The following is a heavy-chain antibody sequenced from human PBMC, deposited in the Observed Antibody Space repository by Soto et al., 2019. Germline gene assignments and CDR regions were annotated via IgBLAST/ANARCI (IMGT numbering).Heavy chain of an antibody. J-gene: IGHJ6*03. CDR3: ARGRQLVGYFYYYMDV. CDR1: GYTFTNYG. CDR2: ISAYNGDT. D-gene: IGHD6-6*01. Sequence: ASVKVSCKASGYTFTNYGITWVRQAPGQGLEWMGWISAYNGDTHYTQRLQGRVTMTTDTSTSTAYMELRGLRSDDTAVYYCARGRQLVGYFYYYMDVWGKATTVTVSS. V-gene: IGHV1-18*01.